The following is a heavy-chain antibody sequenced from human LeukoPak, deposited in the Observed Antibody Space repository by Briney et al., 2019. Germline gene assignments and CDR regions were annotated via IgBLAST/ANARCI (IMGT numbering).Heavy chain of an antibody. D-gene: IGHD5-18*01. CDR2: ISYDGSNK. V-gene: IGHV3-30*18. CDR1: GFTFSSYG. Sequence: PGGSLRLSCAASGFTFSSYGMHWVRQAPGKGLEWVAVISYDGSNKYYADSVKGRFTISRDNSKNTLYLQMNSLRAEDTAVYYCAKGHVDTAMVGDYWGQGTLVTVSS. J-gene: IGHJ4*02. CDR3: AKGHVDTAMVGDY.